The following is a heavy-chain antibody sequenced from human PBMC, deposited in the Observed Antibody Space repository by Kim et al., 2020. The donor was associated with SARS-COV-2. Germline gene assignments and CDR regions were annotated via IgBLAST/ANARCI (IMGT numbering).Heavy chain of an antibody. D-gene: IGHD3-10*01. CDR3: VKSKLLWSEGDY. Sequence: ASVKVSCKASGYTFTSYYMHWVRQAPGQGLEWMGIINPSGGSTSNAQKFQGRVTKTRDTSTSTVYMELSSLRSEDTAVYYCVKSKLLWSEGDYWGQGTLVTGSS. V-gene: IGHV1-46*01. J-gene: IGHJ4*02. CDR1: GYTFTSYY. CDR2: INPSGGST.